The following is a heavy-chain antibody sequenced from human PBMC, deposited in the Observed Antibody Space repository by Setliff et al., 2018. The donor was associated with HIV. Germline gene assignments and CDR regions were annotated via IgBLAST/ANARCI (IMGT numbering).Heavy chain of an antibody. Sequence: GGSLRLSCVASGFTVSSNYMSWVRQAPGKGLEWVSAISGSGGSTYYADSVKGRFTISRDNSKNTLYLQMNNLKTEDTAIYYCTRDPGIVLVPNVRSDIWGQGTMVTVSS. CDR2: ISGSGGST. CDR3: TRDPGIVLVPNVRSDI. J-gene: IGHJ3*02. V-gene: IGHV3-23*01. CDR1: GFTVSSNY. D-gene: IGHD2-2*01.